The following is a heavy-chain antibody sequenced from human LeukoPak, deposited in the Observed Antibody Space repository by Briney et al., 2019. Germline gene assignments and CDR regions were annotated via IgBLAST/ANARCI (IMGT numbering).Heavy chain of an antibody. Sequence: GGSLRLSCAASGFTFSSYAMSWVRQAPGKGLEWVSGISGSGGSTYYADSVKGRFTISRDNSKNTLYLQMNSVRAEDTAVHYCAKMEAWTTVTGSGVDYWGQGTLVTVSS. CDR2: ISGSGGST. V-gene: IGHV3-23*01. D-gene: IGHD4-17*01. CDR3: AKMEAWTTVTGSGVDY. CDR1: GFTFSSYA. J-gene: IGHJ4*02.